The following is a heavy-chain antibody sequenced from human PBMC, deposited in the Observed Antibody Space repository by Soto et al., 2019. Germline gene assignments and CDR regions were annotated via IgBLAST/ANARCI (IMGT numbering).Heavy chain of an antibody. V-gene: IGHV3-48*01. CDR3: ARLTTVTPPYYYYYMDV. Sequence: GGSLRLSCAASGFTFSSYSMNWVRQAPGKGLEWVSYISSSSSTIYYADSVKGRFTISRDNAKNSLYLQMNSLRAEDTAVYYCARLTTVTPPYYYYYMDVWGKGTTVTVS. CDR2: ISSSSSTI. CDR1: GFTFSSYS. J-gene: IGHJ6*03. D-gene: IGHD4-17*01.